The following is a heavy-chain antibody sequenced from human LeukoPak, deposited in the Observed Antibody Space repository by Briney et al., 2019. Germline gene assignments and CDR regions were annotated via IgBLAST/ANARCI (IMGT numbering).Heavy chain of an antibody. CDR1: GGSISSYY. Sequence: SETLSLTCTVSGGSISSYYWSWLRRPPGKGLEWIGYIYYSGSTNSNPSLKSRVTISVDTSKNPFSMKLSSVTAADTAVYYCARDTVKGIAVAGGAFDIWGQGTMVTVSS. CDR3: ARDTVKGIAVAGGAFDI. CDR2: IYYSGST. D-gene: IGHD6-19*01. V-gene: IGHV4-59*01. J-gene: IGHJ3*02.